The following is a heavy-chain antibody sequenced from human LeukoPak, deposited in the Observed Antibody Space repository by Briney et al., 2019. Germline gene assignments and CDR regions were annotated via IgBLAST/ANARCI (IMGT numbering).Heavy chain of an antibody. V-gene: IGHV4-59*01. CDR2: IYYSGST. CDR1: GGSISSYY. D-gene: IGHD6-19*01. J-gene: IGHJ4*02. Sequence: SETLSLTCTVSGGSISSYYWSWIRQPPGKGLEWIGYIYYSGSTNYNPPLKSRVTISVDTPKNQFSLKLSSVTAADTAVYYCARQVVAGDQILDYWGQGTLVTVSS. CDR3: ARQVVAGDQILDY.